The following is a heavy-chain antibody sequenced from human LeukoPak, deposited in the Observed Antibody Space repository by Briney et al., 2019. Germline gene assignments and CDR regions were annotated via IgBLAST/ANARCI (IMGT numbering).Heavy chain of an antibody. Sequence: GGSLRLSCAASGFTFDDYAMHWVRQAPGKGLEWVSLISWDGGSTYYADSVKGRFTISRDNSKNSLYLQMNSLRAEDTALYYRAKTSFPYYYYYMDVWGKGTTVTVSS. D-gene: IGHD1-26*01. V-gene: IGHV3-43D*03. CDR1: GFTFDDYA. CDR2: ISWDGGST. CDR3: AKTSFPYYYYYMDV. J-gene: IGHJ6*03.